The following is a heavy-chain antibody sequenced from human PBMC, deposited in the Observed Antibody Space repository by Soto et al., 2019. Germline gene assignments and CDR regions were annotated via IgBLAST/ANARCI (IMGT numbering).Heavy chain of an antibody. V-gene: IGHV3-15*07. CDR3: TTDRPNYDFWSGPSVLKWFNAFDI. Sequence: GGSLGLSCAASGSSFSNAWMKWVRQAPGKGLEWVGRIKSKTDGGTTDYAAPVKGRFTISRDDSKNTLYLQMNSLKTEDTAVYYCTTDRPNYDFWSGPSVLKWFNAFDIWGQGTMVTVSS. J-gene: IGHJ3*02. CDR2: IKSKTDGGTT. D-gene: IGHD3-3*01. CDR1: GSSFSNAW.